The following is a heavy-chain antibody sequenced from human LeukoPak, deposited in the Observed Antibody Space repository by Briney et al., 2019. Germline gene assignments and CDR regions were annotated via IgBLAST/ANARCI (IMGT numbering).Heavy chain of an antibody. CDR1: GYSISSGYY. J-gene: IGHJ4*02. CDR2: INHSGST. D-gene: IGHD3-10*01. V-gene: IGHV4-38-2*01. Sequence: SSETLSLTCAVSGYSISSGYYWGWIRQPPGKGLEWIGEINHSGSTNYNPSLKSRVTISVDTSKNQFSLKLSSVTAADTAVYYCARVGLMGRFDYWGQGTLVTVSS. CDR3: ARVGLMGRFDY.